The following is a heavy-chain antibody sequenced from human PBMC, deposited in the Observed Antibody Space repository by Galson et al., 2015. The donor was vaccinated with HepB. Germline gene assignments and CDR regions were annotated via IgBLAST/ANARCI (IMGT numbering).Heavy chain of an antibody. J-gene: IGHJ6*02. CDR1: GFTFNNYA. D-gene: IGHD6-19*01. CDR3: AGTNQGGGWPYYFYGGMDV. Sequence: SLRLSCAGSGFTFNNYAVNWVRQAPGKGLQWVSGVTGSGRSAYFAESVQGRFTISRDNSRNAVYLQMSSLRVEDTAIYYCAGTNQGGGWPYYFYGGMDVWGQGTTVTVSS. V-gene: IGHV3-23*01. CDR2: VTGSGRSA.